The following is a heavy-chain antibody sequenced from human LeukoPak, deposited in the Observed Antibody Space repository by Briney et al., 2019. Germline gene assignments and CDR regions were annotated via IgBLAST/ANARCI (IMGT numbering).Heavy chain of an antibody. CDR1: GGSISSYY. D-gene: IGHD3-16*02. CDR2: IYTSGST. CDR3: ARGPPYDLRLGELSLNY. V-gene: IGHV4-4*07. Sequence: PSETLSLTCTVSGGSISSYYWSWIRQPAGKGLEWIGRIYTSGSTNYNPSLKSRVTMSVDTSKNQFSLKLSSVTAADTAVYYCARGPPYDLRLGELSLNYWGQGTLVTVSS. J-gene: IGHJ4*02.